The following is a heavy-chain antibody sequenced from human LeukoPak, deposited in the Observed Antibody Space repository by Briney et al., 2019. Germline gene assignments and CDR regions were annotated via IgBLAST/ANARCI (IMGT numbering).Heavy chain of an antibody. CDR1: GYTFTGYY. Sequence: ASVKVSCKASGYTFTGYYMHWVRQAPGQGLEWMGWINPNSGGTNYAQKFQGRVTMTRDTSISIAYMELSSLRSEDTAVYYCARAALDYSSSWDDYYYYYYMDVWGKGTTATVSS. V-gene: IGHV1-2*02. CDR3: ARAALDYSSSWDDYYYYYYMDV. D-gene: IGHD6-13*01. CDR2: INPNSGGT. J-gene: IGHJ6*03.